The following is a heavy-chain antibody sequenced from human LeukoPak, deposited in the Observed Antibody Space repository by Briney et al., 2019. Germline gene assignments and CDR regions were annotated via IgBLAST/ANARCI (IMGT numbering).Heavy chain of an antibody. J-gene: IGHJ4*02. V-gene: IGHV3-30*02. CDR2: IRYDETNK. CDR1: GLTFSSSG. Sequence: GGSLRLSCAASGLTFSSSGMHWVRQAPGKGLEWVAFIRYDETNKHYADSVKGRFTISRDNSKNTLYLQMNSLRSEDTAVYYCAKGVYGGSSGGFYFDYWGQGALVTVSP. D-gene: IGHD1-26*01. CDR3: AKGVYGGSSGGFYFDY.